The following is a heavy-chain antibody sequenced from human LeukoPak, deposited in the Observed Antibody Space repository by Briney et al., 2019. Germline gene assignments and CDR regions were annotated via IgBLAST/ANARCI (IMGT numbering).Heavy chain of an antibody. CDR1: GFTFSTFA. J-gene: IGHJ4*02. CDR3: AKDRRMVRGDTSDY. D-gene: IGHD3-10*01. CDR2: ISYDGSNK. V-gene: IGHV3-30*04. Sequence: PGGSLRLSCAASGFTFSTFAMHWVRQAPGKGLEWVAHISYDGSNKYYADSVKGRFTISRDNSKSTLYVHMNSLRAEDTAVYYCAKDRRMVRGDTSDYWGQGTLVTVSS.